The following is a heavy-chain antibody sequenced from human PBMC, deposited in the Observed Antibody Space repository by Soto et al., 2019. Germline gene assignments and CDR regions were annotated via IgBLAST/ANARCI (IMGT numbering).Heavy chain of an antibody. D-gene: IGHD3-16*01. CDR1: GFTFRSHG. CDR3: ANDFGINWYYLDC. V-gene: IGHV3-30*18. CDR2: ISYDGSDK. J-gene: IGHJ4*02. Sequence: QVQLVESGGGVVQPGRSLRLSCAASGFTFRSHGMHWVRQAPGKGLEWVSLISYDGSDKYYADSVKGRFTISRDNSKNMLYLQMNSLGVEDTAVYYCANDFGINWYYLDCWGQGTLVTVSS.